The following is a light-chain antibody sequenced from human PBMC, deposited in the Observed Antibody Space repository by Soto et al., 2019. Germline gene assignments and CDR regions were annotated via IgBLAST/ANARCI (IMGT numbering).Light chain of an antibody. CDR1: QSISSY. CDR2: AAS. CDR3: QRGYFTPRALT. Sequence: DIQMTKTPSAVPPAGGDRVTITCLAIQSISSYLNWYQQKPGKAPKLLIYAASSLQSGVPSRFSGSGSGTDFTLTINTLQPEDFAPYYCQRGYFTPRALTCGGGTKVDIK. V-gene: IGKV1-39*01. J-gene: IGKJ4*01.